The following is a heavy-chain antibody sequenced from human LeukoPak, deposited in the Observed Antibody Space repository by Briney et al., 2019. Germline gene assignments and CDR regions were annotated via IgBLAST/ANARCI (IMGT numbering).Heavy chain of an antibody. CDR3: ARVLGVYYDFWSGYNDAFDI. CDR1: SGSISSGSHY. V-gene: IGHV4-39*07. Sequence: SETPSLTCTVSSGSISSGSHYWGWIRQPPGKGLEWIASISYSGSTFYNPSLKSRVTISEDTSKNQFSLKLSSVTAADTAVYYCARVLGVYYDFWSGYNDAFDIWGQGTMVTVSS. D-gene: IGHD3-3*01. CDR2: ISYSGST. J-gene: IGHJ3*02.